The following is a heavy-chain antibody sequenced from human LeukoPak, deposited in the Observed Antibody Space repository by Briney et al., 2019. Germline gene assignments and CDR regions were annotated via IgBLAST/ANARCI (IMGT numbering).Heavy chain of an antibody. Sequence: SETLSLTCTVSGGSISSGGYYWSWIRQLPGKGLEWIGYIYYSGSTYYNPSLKSRVTISVDTSKNQLSLKLSSVTAADTAVYYCARGGGNSYHYYGMDVWGQGTTVTVSS. V-gene: IGHV4-31*03. CDR2: IYYSGST. J-gene: IGHJ6*02. CDR1: GGSISSGGYY. D-gene: IGHD4-23*01. CDR3: ARGGGNSYHYYGMDV.